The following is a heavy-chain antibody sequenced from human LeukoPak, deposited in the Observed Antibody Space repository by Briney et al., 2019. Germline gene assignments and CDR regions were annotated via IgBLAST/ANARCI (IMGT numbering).Heavy chain of an antibody. CDR1: GGTFSSYA. D-gene: IGHD6-13*01. CDR3: ATPRAAASYNYYYMDV. CDR2: IIPIFGTA. Sequence: VASVKVSCKASGGTFSSYAISWVRQAPGQGLEWMGGIIPIFGTANYAQKFQGRVTITADESTSTAYMELSSLRSEDTAVYYCATPRAAASYNYYYMDVWGKGTTVTVSS. V-gene: IGHV1-69*13. J-gene: IGHJ6*03.